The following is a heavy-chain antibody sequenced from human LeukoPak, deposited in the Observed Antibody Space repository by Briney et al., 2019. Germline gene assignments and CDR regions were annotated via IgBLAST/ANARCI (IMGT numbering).Heavy chain of an antibody. CDR3: ARTSPLAATGARRAFDV. CDR1: GFTFSSYW. Sequence: GGSLRLSCAASGFTFSSYWMHWVRQAPGKGLVWVSRIYSDGSTTTYADSVKGRFTISRDNAKNTLYLQMNSLRAEDTAVYYCARTSPLAATGARRAFDVWGRGTMVTVSS. CDR2: IYSDGSTT. D-gene: IGHD6-13*01. J-gene: IGHJ3*01. V-gene: IGHV3-74*01.